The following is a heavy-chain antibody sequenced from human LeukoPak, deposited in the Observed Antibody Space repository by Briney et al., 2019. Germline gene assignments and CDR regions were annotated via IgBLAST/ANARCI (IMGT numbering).Heavy chain of an antibody. Sequence: SETLSLTCAVSGGSISSSNWWSWVRQPPGKGLEWIGEIYHSGSTNYNPSLKSRVTISVDKSKNQFSLKLSSVTAADTAVYFCAMITFGGVIGLDYWGQGTLVTVSS. V-gene: IGHV4-4*02. CDR3: AMITFGGVIGLDY. J-gene: IGHJ4*02. D-gene: IGHD3-16*02. CDR1: GGSISSSNW. CDR2: IYHSGST.